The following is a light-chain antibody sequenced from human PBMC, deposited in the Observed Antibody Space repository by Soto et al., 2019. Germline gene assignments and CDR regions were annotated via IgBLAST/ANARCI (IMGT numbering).Light chain of an antibody. Sequence: ATQLTQSPSSLSASVGDRVTITCRASQGIRSYLAWYQQKPGKAPKLLIYAASRLESGVPSRFSGSGSGTDFTLTINSLRPDDFATFYCQQYKVYPYTFGQGTRLDI. J-gene: IGKJ2*01. V-gene: IGKV1-13*02. CDR1: QGIRSY. CDR3: QQYKVYPYT. CDR2: AAS.